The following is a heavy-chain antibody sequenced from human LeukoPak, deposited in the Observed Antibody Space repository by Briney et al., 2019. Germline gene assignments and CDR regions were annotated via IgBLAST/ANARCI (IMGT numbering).Heavy chain of an antibody. CDR1: GFTFSSYA. D-gene: IGHD3-9*01. V-gene: IGHV3-23*01. CDR3: AKDRPHYNYDILTGYLYYFDY. CDR2: ISGSGGST. Sequence: GSLRLSCAASGFTFSSYAMSWVRQASGKGLEWVSAISGSGGSTYYADSVRGRFTISRDNSKNTLYLQMNSLRAEDTAVYYCAKDRPHYNYDILTGYLYYFDYWGQGTLVTVSS. J-gene: IGHJ4*02.